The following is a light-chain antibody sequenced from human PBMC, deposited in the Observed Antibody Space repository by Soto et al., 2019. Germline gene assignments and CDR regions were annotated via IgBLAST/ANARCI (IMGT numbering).Light chain of an antibody. CDR1: SSNIGNNF. CDR2: RSD. CDR3: ASGDDTLSGVV. J-gene: IGLJ3*02. Sequence: QPVLTQPPSASGTPGQRVTMSCSGSSSNIGNNFVFWYQHLPGTAPKLLIYRSDQRPSGVPDRFSASKSGTSASLAISGLRSDDGADYYCASGDDTLSGVVFGGGTKLTVL. V-gene: IGLV1-47*01.